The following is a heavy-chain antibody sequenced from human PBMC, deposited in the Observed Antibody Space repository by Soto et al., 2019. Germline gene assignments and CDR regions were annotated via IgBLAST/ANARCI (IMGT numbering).Heavy chain of an antibody. J-gene: IGHJ6*02. CDR3: ARGVVVVAATTYYYYGMDV. D-gene: IGHD2-15*01. CDR1: GFTFSSYW. V-gene: IGHV3-74*01. Sequence: GGSLRLSCAASGFTFSSYWMHWVRQAPGKGLVWVSLINSDGSSTSYADSVKGRFTISRDNAKNTLYLQMNSLRAEDTAVYYCARGVVVVAATTYYYYGMDVWGQGTTVTVSS. CDR2: INSDGSST.